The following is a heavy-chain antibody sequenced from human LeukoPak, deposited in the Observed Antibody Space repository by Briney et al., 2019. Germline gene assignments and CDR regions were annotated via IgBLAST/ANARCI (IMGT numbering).Heavy chain of an antibody. V-gene: IGHV4-39*01. CDR2: IYNGGSA. CDR3: ARVGRLTMARVFDY. J-gene: IGHJ4*02. D-gene: IGHD3-10*01. Sequence: PSETLSLTCTVSGDSISSSPYYWVWIRQPPGKGLKWIGTIYNGGSAYYTPSLKSRVTISVDTSKNQFSLKLSSVTAADTAVYYCARVGRLTMARVFDYWGQGTLVTVSS. CDR1: GDSISSSPYY.